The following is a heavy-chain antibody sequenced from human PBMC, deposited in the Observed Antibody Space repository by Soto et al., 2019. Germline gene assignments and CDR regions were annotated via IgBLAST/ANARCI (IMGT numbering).Heavy chain of an antibody. CDR3: ARTLYDGSGYTFGFFDL. CDR1: GVSISDGSYY. V-gene: IGHV4-39*01. D-gene: IGHD3-22*01. J-gene: IGHJ4*02. CDR2: IYYNGNT. Sequence: QLQLQESGPGLVKPSETLSLSCVVSGVSISDGSYYWAWFRQPPGKGLEWIGTIYYNGNTYYNPSLQSRVTISLDTSKNQFSLKLTSVTAADTAVYYCARTLYDGSGYTFGFFDLWGQGTLVTVSS.